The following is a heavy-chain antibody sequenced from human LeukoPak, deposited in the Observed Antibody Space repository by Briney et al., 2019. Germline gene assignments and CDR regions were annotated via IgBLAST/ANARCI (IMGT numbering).Heavy chain of an antibody. CDR1: GGSFSGYY. J-gene: IGHJ4*02. D-gene: IGHD6-19*01. CDR2: INHSGGT. CDR3: ARGAGRYSSGWYLGY. Sequence: SETLSLTCAVYGGSFSGYYWSWIRQPPGKGLEWIGEINHSGGTNYNPSLKSRVTISVDTSKNQFSLKLSSVTAADTAVYYCARGAGRYSSGWYLGYWGQGTLVTVSS. V-gene: IGHV4-34*01.